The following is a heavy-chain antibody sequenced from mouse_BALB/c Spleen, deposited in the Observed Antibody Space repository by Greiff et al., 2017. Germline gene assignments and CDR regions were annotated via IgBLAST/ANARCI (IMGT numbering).Heavy chain of an antibody. CDR1: GFTFSSYA. CDR2: ISSGGSYT. D-gene: IGHD2-3*01. V-gene: IGHV5-9-1*01. Sequence: EVKLVESGGGLVKPGGSLKLSCAASGFTFSSYAMSWVRQTPEKRLEWVATISSGGSYTYYPDSVKGRFTISRDNPKNTLFLQMTSLRSEDTAMYYCARSPIYDGYYWFAYWGQGTLVTVSA. J-gene: IGHJ3*01. CDR3: ARSPIYDGYYWFAY.